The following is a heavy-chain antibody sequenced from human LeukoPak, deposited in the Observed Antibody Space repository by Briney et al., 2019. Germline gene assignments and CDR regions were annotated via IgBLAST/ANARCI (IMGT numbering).Heavy chain of an antibody. V-gene: IGHV4-61*02. J-gene: IGHJ4*02. CDR2: IYTSEST. CDR1: GGSISSSNYY. Sequence: PSDTLSLTCSVSGGSISSSNYYGRWIRQPAGKGLEWIGRIYTSESTNYNPSLKSRVTISVDTSRNQFSLKLSSVTAADMAVYYCARDPRIQLWLHDPSYYDHWGQGTLVTVSS. CDR3: ARDPRIQLWLHDPSYYDH. D-gene: IGHD5-18*01.